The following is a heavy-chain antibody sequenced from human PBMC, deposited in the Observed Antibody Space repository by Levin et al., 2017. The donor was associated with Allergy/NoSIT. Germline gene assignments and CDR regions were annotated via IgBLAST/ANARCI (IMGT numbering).Heavy chain of an antibody. CDR2: TYTSGST. Sequence: SETLSLTCTVSGTSINSYYWSWIRQPAGSGLEWIGRTYTSGSTNYNPSLKSRVTMSVDTSKNQLSLKLSSVTAADTAVYYCARGHPGNYDFWSGYYRELYYFDRWGQGTLVTVSS. J-gene: IGHJ4*02. V-gene: IGHV4-4*07. CDR3: ARGHPGNYDFWSGYYRELYYFDR. CDR1: GTSINSYY. D-gene: IGHD3-3*01.